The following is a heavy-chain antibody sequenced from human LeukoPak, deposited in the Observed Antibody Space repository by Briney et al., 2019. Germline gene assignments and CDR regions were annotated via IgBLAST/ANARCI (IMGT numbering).Heavy chain of an antibody. V-gene: IGHV3-30*18. CDR2: ISYDGDNT. D-gene: IGHD4-11*01. Sequence: GGSLRLSCAASGFTFSSYAMHWVRQAPGKGLEWVAVISYDGDNTYYADSVKGRFTISRDNSKNTMYLQMSSLRAEDTAVYYCAKDAAGYSNPQFFDNWGQGTLVTVSS. J-gene: IGHJ4*02. CDR3: AKDAAGYSNPQFFDN. CDR1: GFTFSSYA.